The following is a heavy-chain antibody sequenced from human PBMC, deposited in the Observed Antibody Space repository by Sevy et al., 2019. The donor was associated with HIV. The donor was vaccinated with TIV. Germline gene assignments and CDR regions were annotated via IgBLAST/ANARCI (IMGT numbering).Heavy chain of an antibody. J-gene: IGHJ4*02. CDR1: GFTFNTYA. CDR2: ISNGGERT. D-gene: IGHD3-22*01. Sequence: GGSLRLSCEASGFTFNTYAMNWVRQAPGKGLEWVSGISNGGERTDYTDSVKGRVTISRDIFKNTLFLQLNSLRADDTAVYYCAKSLYDSTGYYPVLDYWGQGTPVTVSS. CDR3: AKSLYDSTGYYPVLDY. V-gene: IGHV3-23*01.